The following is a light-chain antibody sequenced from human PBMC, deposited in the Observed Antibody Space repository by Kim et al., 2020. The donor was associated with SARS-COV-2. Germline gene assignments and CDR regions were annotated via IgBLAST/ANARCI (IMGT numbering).Light chain of an antibody. CDR2: AAS. CDR1: QSISSY. J-gene: IGKJ1*01. Sequence: DIQMTQSPSSLSASVGDRVTITCRASQSISSYLNWYQQKPGKAPKLLIYAASSLQSGVPSRFSGSGSGTDFTLTISSLQPEDFATYYCQQSNSTRWTFGQGTKVDIK. CDR3: QQSNSTRWT. V-gene: IGKV1-39*01.